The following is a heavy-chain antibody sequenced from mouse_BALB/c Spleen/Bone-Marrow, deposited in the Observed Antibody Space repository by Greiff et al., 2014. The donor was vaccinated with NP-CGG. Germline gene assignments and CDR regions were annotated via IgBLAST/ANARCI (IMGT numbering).Heavy chain of an antibody. V-gene: IGHV1-4*02. CDR2: INPSSGYT. Sequence: VQGVESAAELARPGASVKMSCKASGYTFTSYTMHWVKQRPGQGLEWIGYINPSSGYTEYNQKFKDKTTLTADKSSSTAYMQLSSLTSEDSAVYYCARWYYGYVGFAYWGQGTLVTVSA. CDR3: ARWYYGYVGFAY. J-gene: IGHJ3*01. D-gene: IGHD1-2*01. CDR1: GYTFTSYT.